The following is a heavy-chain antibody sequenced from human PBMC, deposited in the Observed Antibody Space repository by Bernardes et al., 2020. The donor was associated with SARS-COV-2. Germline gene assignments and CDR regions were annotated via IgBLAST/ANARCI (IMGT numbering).Heavy chain of an antibody. V-gene: IGHV3-73*01. CDR1: GFNFSGSA. CDR2: IRSKPKGYAT. J-gene: IGHJ4*02. D-gene: IGHD4-17*01. Sequence: GGSLRLSCAASGFNFSGSAIQWVRQPSGRGLAWIGRIRSKPKGYATTYAASLKGRFVISRDDSRNTAYLQIHSLKVEDTAVYYCTGDYLYWDQGTLVSVSS. CDR3: TGDYLY.